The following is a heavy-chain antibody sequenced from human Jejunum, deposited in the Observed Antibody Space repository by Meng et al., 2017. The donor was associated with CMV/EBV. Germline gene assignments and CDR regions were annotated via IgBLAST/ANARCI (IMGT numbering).Heavy chain of an antibody. CDR3: ASVAYCGGDCWGWFDP. Sequence: QMRQQESGPGLVRPSXXXXXTXXVXXTSINTNDFYWSWVRQSPGKGLEWIGYIFHSGTTYYNPSLKGRITISVDTSSNQFSLRLNSVTAADTAVYYCASVAYCGGDCWGWFDPWGQGTLGTVSS. CDR2: IFHSGTT. CDR1: XTSINTNDFY. J-gene: IGHJ5*02. V-gene: IGHV4-30-4*08. D-gene: IGHD2-21*02.